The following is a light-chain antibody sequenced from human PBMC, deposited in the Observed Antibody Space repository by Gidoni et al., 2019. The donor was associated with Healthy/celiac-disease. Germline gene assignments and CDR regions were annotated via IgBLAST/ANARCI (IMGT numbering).Light chain of an antibody. CDR1: QSVSSSY. J-gene: IGKJ4*01. CDR2: GAS. CDR3: QQYGSSTGT. Sequence: EIVLTQSPGTLSLSPGERATLSCRASQSVSSSYLALYQQKPGQAPRLLSYGASSRATGIPDRFSGSGSGTDFTLTISRLEPEDFAVYYCQQYGSSTGTFGGGTKVEIK. V-gene: IGKV3-20*01.